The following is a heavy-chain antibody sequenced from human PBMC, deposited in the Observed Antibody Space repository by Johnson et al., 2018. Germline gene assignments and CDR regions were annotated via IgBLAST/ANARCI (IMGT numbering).Heavy chain of an antibody. D-gene: IGHD2-21*02. J-gene: IGHJ6*03. CDR3: ARATAYYYMDV. CDR1: GGSISSYY. Sequence: QVQLQESGPGLVKPSETLSLTCTVSGGSISSYYWSWIRQPPGKGLEWIGYIYYSGSTNYNPSLKSRVTISVDTSKNQFPRKLSSVTAADTAVYYCARATAYYYMDVWGKGTTVTVSS. CDR2: IYYSGST. V-gene: IGHV4-59*01.